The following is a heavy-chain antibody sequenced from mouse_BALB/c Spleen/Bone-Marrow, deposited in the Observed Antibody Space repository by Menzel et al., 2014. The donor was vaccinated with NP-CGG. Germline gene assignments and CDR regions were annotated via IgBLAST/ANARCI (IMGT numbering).Heavy chain of an antibody. CDR3: ARDPIYYYGSIFDY. J-gene: IGHJ2*01. D-gene: IGHD1-1*01. Sequence: QFPGNTLEWMVYIHXSGYTNYNPSLKSRISITRDTSKNQFFLQLNSVTTEDTATYYCARDPIYYYGSIFDYWGQGTTLTVSS. CDR2: IHXSGYT. V-gene: IGHV3-1*02.